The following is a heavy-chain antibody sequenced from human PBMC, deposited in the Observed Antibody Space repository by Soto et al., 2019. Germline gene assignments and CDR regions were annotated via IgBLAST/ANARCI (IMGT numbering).Heavy chain of an antibody. CDR2: IIPIFGTA. CDR3: ARYTITFGGVLSGMDV. V-gene: IGHV1-69*13. CDR1: GGTFSSYA. D-gene: IGHD3-16*01. Sequence: SVKVSCKASGGTFSSYAISWVRQAPGQGLEWMGGIIPIFGTANYAQKFQGRVTITADESTSTAYMELSSLRSEDTAVYYCARYTITFGGVLSGMDVWGQGTTVTVSS. J-gene: IGHJ6*02.